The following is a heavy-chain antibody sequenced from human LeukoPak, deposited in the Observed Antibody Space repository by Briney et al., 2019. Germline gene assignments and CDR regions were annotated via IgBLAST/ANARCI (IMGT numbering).Heavy chain of an antibody. CDR1: GFTFSSYG. CDR2: ISYDGSNK. J-gene: IGHJ4*02. CDR3: AKNWNYFDY. D-gene: IGHD1-1*01. Sequence: PGGSLRLSCAASGFTFSSYGMPWVRQAPGKGLEWVAVISYDGSNKYYADSVKGRFTISRDNSKNTLYLQMNSLRAEDTAVYYCAKNWNYFDYWGQGTLVIVSS. V-gene: IGHV3-30*18.